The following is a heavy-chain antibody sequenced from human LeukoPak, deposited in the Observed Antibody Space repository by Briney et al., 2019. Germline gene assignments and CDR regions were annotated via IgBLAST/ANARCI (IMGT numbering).Heavy chain of an antibody. D-gene: IGHD4-17*01. CDR2: INPSGGST. CDR1: GYTFTSYY. V-gene: IGHV1-46*01. CDR3: ARGPLHDYGDI. J-gene: IGHJ3*02. Sequence: ASVKVSCKASGYTFTSYYMHWVRQAPGQGLEWMGIINPSGGSTSYAQKFQGRATMTRDTSTSTVCMGLSSLRSEDTAVYYCARGPLHDYGDIWGQGTMVTVSS.